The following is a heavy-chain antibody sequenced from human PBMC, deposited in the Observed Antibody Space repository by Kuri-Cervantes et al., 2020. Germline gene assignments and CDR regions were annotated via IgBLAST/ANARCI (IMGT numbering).Heavy chain of an antibody. Sequence: GESLKISCAASGFTFSNFWMGWVRQAPGKGLEWVANIKQDGSEKYYVDSVKGRFTISRDNTKNSLYLQMNSLRAEDTAVYYCARDYTMIVVGDAFDIWGQGTMVTVSS. D-gene: IGHD3-22*01. CDR1: GFTFSNFW. CDR3: ARDYTMIVVGDAFDI. V-gene: IGHV3-7*01. J-gene: IGHJ3*02. CDR2: IKQDGSEK.